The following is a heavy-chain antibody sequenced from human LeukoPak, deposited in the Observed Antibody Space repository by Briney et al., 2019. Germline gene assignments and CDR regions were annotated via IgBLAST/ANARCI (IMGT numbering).Heavy chain of an antibody. Sequence: GGSLRLSCAASGFTFSSYAMSWVRQAPGRGLEWVSAISGSGGSTYYADSVKGRFTISRDNSKNTLYLQMNSLRAEDTAVYYCAKDGSSGYYYAYFDYWGQGTLVTVSS. V-gene: IGHV3-23*01. CDR3: AKDGSSGYYYAYFDY. CDR2: ISGSGGST. J-gene: IGHJ4*02. D-gene: IGHD3-22*01. CDR1: GFTFSSYA.